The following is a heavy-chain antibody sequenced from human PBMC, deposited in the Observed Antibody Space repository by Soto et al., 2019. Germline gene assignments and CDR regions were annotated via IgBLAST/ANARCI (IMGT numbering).Heavy chain of an antibody. Sequence: QVQLVQSGGEVKKPGASVTVSCKASGYTFINYHITWVRQAPGQGLEWMAWINTYNGMTDYAQRFQGRVTMTRDIYTSTAYMELRNLGSDDPAVYFCAKSPRGEMATDWGQGTLVTVSS. J-gene: IGHJ4*02. CDR2: INTYNGMT. D-gene: IGHD5-12*01. V-gene: IGHV1-18*01. CDR1: GYTFINYH. CDR3: AKSPRGEMATD.